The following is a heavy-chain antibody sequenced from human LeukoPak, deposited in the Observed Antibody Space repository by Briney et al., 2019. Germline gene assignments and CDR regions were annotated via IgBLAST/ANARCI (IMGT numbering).Heavy chain of an antibody. CDR3: ARGQWLVPENNWFDP. V-gene: IGHV4-34*01. CDR1: GGSFSGYS. CDR2: INHSGST. J-gene: IGHJ5*02. D-gene: IGHD6-19*01. Sequence: SETLSLTCAVYGGSFSGYSWSWIRQPPGKGLEWIGEINHSGSTNNNPSLKSRVIISVDTSKNQFSLKLRSVTAADTAVYFCARGQWLVPENNWFDPWGQGTLVTVSS.